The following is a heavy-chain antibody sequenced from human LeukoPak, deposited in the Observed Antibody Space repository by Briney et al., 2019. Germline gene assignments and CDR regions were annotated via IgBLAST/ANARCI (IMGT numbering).Heavy chain of an antibody. D-gene: IGHD3-10*01. V-gene: IGHV3-23*01. CDR2: ISGGGGRT. CDR3: AKNGEVLSWFDP. CDR1: GFTFNNYG. Sequence: GGSLRLSCAASGFTFNNYGMSWVRQAPGKGLEWVSSISGGGGRTYYADSVKGRFTISRDNSENTLFLQMNSLRAEDTAVYSCAKNGEVLSWFDPWGQGTLVTVPS. J-gene: IGHJ5*02.